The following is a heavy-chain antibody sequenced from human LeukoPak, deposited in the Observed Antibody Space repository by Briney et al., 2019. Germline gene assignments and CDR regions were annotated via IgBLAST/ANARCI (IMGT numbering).Heavy chain of an antibody. CDR1: GGSFRTYY. CDR2: IYYSGST. CDR3: ATTRVRGVIRNLGLDV. J-gene: IGHJ6*02. D-gene: IGHD3-10*01. Sequence: SETLSLTCTVSGGSFRTYYWSWIRQPPGKGLEWIGYIYYSGSTNYNPSLKSRVTISVDTSKNQFSLKLSSVTAADTAVYYCATTRVRGVIRNLGLDVWGQGTTVTVSS. V-gene: IGHV4-59*01.